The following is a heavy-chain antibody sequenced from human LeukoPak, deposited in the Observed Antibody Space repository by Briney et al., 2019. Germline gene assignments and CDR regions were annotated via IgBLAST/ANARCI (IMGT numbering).Heavy chain of an antibody. J-gene: IGHJ6*02. D-gene: IGHD2/OR15-2a*01. CDR2: ICYSGST. CDR3: ARDLGARDNNYYYYYGMDV. CDR1: GGSISSGGYY. Sequence: TPSQTLSLTCTVSGGSISSGGYYWSWIRQHPGKGLEWIGYICYSGSTYYNPSLKSRVTISVDTSKNQFSLKLSSVTAADTAVYYCARDLGARDNNYYYYYGMDVWGQGTTVTVSS. V-gene: IGHV4-31*03.